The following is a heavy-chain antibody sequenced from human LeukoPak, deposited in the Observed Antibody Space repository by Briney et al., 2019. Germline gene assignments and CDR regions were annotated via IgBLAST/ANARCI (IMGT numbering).Heavy chain of an antibody. J-gene: IGHJ5*01. V-gene: IGHV4-59*01. CDR2: INGRGST. Sequence: SETLSLICTVSRASIGNYYWSWIRQPPGKGLEWIGYINGRGSTNYNPSLKSRVTMSADASKNQFSLKLSSVTAADTAVYYCACINTWFDSWGQGTLVTVSS. CDR1: RASIGNYY. CDR3: ACINTWFDS. D-gene: IGHD2-8*01.